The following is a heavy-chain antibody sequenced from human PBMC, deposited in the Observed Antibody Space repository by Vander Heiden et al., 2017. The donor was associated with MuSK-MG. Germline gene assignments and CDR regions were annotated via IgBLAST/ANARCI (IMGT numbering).Heavy chain of an antibody. D-gene: IGHD2-2*01. Sequence: QVRLQESGPGLVKPSETLSLTCTVSGASLRSHYWRWIRQPPGKGLEWSAYIYYSGSSNYNPSLKSRVTISVDTSKNQFALKLSSVTAADTAVYYCARHDCSSTSCYGYGNFDYWGQGTPVTVSA. J-gene: IGHJ4*02. CDR2: IYYSGSS. CDR3: ARHDCSSTSCYGYGNFDY. V-gene: IGHV4-59*08. CDR1: GASLRSHY.